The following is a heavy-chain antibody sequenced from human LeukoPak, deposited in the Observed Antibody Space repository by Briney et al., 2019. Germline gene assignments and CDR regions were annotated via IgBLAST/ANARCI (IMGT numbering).Heavy chain of an antibody. Sequence: EASVKVSCKASGYTFTGYYMHWVRQAPGQGLEWMGWINPNSGGTNYAQKFQGRVTMTRDTSISTAYMELSRLRSDDTAVYYCARPTSKQLVYYFDYWGQGTLVTVSS. D-gene: IGHD6-13*01. CDR1: GYTFTGYY. V-gene: IGHV1-2*02. J-gene: IGHJ4*02. CDR3: ARPTSKQLVYYFDY. CDR2: INPNSGGT.